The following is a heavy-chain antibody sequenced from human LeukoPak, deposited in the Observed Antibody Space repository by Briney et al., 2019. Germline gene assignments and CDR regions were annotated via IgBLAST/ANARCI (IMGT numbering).Heavy chain of an antibody. J-gene: IGHJ4*02. CDR3: VRVLYSSEGHVDY. CDR2: IRNIADNSTP. V-gene: IGHV3-72*01. Sequence: GASLSLSCAASGFTLSDHYMDWVRQAPGKRLEWVGRIRNIADNSTPEYAASVKGRFSISRDDSKNSMYLLMNSLKTEDAAVYYCVRVLYSSEGHVDYWGQGTLVT. D-gene: IGHD6-19*01. CDR1: GFTLSDHY.